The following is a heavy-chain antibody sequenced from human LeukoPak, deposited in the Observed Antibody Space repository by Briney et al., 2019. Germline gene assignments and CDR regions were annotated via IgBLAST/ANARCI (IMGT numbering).Heavy chain of an antibody. J-gene: IGHJ4*01. CDR1: EFDFFSYG. CDR3: ARELPREVTLDY. V-gene: IGHV3-74*01. Sequence: GGSLRLSCVVSEFDFFSYGMQWVRQAPGKGLVWFSRIFRDGTTTSHADSVQGRFTISRHNAKNTLYLQINSLRAEDTAVYYCARELPREVTLDYWGQGTLVTVSP. CDR2: IFRDGTTT. D-gene: IGHD2-21*02.